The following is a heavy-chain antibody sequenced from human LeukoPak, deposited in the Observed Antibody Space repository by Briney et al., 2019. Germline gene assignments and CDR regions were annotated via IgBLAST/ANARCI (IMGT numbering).Heavy chain of an antibody. D-gene: IGHD2-8*01. J-gene: IGHJ4*02. V-gene: IGHV3-23*01. CDR1: GFTFSSYA. CDR3: AKDPDCTSGVCYTFFDY. Sequence: GGSLRLSCAASGFTFSSYAMSWVRQAPGKGLEWVSAIRGSGCSTYYAEWVKDRFSIYRDKSKNTLYLQMNGLRAEDTAVYYCAKDPDCTSGVCYTFFDYWGQGTLVTVSS. CDR2: IRGSGCST.